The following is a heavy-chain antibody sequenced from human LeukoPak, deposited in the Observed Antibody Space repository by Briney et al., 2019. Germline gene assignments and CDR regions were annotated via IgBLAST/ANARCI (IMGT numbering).Heavy chain of an antibody. CDR1: GGSISSYY. Sequence: PSETLSLTCTVSGGSISSYYWSWIRQPPGKGLEWIGYIYYSGSTNYNPSLKSRVTISVDTSKNQSSLKLSSVTAADTAVYYCARIPYDYYDSSGYRPDFDYWGQGTLVTVSS. V-gene: IGHV4-59*12. J-gene: IGHJ4*02. CDR3: ARIPYDYYDSSGYRPDFDY. CDR2: IYYSGST. D-gene: IGHD3-22*01.